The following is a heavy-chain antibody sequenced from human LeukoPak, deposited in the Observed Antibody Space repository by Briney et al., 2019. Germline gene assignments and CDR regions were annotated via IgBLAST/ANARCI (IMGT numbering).Heavy chain of an antibody. CDR2: INPNSGGT. Sequence: ASVKVSCKASGYTFTGYYRHWVRQAPGQGLEWMGWINPNSGGTNYAQKFQGRVTMTRDTSISTAYMELSRLRSDDTAVYYCASYAAAAGRYYFDYWGQGTLVTVSS. V-gene: IGHV1-2*02. CDR1: GYTFTGYY. CDR3: ASYAAAAGRYYFDY. D-gene: IGHD6-13*01. J-gene: IGHJ4*02.